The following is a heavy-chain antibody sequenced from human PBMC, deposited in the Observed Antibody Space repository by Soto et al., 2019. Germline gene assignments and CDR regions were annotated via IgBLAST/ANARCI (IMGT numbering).Heavy chain of an antibody. D-gene: IGHD3-9*01. V-gene: IGHV4-39*01. Sequence: SETLSLTCTVSGGSISSSSYYWGWIRQPPGKGLEWIGSIYYSGSTYYNPSLKSRLTISVDTSKNQFSLKLSSVTAADTAVYYCARQYYDILTGYYWLAYFDYWGQGTLVTVSS. CDR1: GGSISSSSYY. CDR3: ARQYYDILTGYYWLAYFDY. J-gene: IGHJ4*02. CDR2: IYYSGST.